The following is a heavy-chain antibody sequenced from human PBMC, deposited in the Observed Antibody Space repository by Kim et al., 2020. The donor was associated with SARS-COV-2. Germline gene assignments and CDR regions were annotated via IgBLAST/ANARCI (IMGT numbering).Heavy chain of an antibody. CDR1: GFTFSSYA. CDR3: AKLLRLDDYPGQYYFDY. CDR2: ISGSGRST. Sequence: GGSLRLSCAASGFTFSSYAMSWVRQAPGKGLEWVSAISGSGRSTYYADSVKGRFTISRDNSKNTLYLQMNSLRAEDTAVYYCAKLLRLDDYPGQYYFDYWGQGTLVTVSS. V-gene: IGHV3-23*01. J-gene: IGHJ4*02. D-gene: IGHD3-16*01.